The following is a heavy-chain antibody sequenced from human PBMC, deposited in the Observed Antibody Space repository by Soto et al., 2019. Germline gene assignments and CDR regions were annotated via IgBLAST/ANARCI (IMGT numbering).Heavy chain of an antibody. CDR1: GFTFSSYA. CDR2: ISYDGSNK. V-gene: IGHV3-30*18. D-gene: IGHD2-8*01. Sequence: GGTLRLSCAAYGFTFSSYAMHWVRQAPGKGLEWVAIISYDGSNKYYGDSVKGRFTISRDNSKNTLYLQMNSLRAEDTAVYYCAKDNGLILAAAMDVWFKCTTVYVS. J-gene: IGHJ6*04. CDR3: AKDNGLILAAAMDV.